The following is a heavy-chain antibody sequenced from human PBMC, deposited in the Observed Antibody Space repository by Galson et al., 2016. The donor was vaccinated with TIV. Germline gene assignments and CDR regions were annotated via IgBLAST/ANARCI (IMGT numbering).Heavy chain of an antibody. Sequence: SVKVSCKASGGTFRSYAITWVRQAPGQGLEWMGGIMPIFDRGPGDEWAGTMKPVFGPAKYAQNFQGRVTLTADESTSTVSMELRSLRSDDTAVYYCARDRLDIVAVPPGIKLGFWGQGTLVTVSS. V-gene: IGHV1-69*10. CDR1: GGTFRSYA. CDR2: DRGPGDEWAGTMKPVFGPA. D-gene: IGHD2-2*03. J-gene: IGHJ4*02. CDR3: ARDRLDIVAVPPGIKLGF.